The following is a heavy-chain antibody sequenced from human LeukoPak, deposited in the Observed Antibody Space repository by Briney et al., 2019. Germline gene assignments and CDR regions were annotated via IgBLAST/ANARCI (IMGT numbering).Heavy chain of an antibody. CDR3: ARHPALGYFDY. D-gene: IGHD7-27*01. J-gene: IGHJ4*02. V-gene: IGHV4-38-2*01. Sequence: PSETLSLTCAVSGYSISSGYYWGWIRQPPGKGLEWIGSIYHSGSTYYNPSLKSRVTISVDTSKNQISLKLSSVTAADTAVYYCARHPALGYFDYWGQGTLVTVSS. CDR2: IYHSGST. CDR1: GYSISSGYY.